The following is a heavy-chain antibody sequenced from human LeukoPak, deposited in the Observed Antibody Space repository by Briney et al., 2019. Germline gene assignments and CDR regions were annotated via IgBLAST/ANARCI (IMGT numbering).Heavy chain of an antibody. D-gene: IGHD3-10*01. J-gene: IGHJ4*02. CDR2: ISPSSSYI. V-gene: IGHV3-21*01. Sequence: GGSLRLSCAASGFTFNNYGMNWVRQAPGKGLEWVSSISPSSSYIYYTDSVKVRFTISRDNAKNSLYLQMNSLRAEDTAVYYCARDRVAVVRGVSAFDYWGQGTLVTVSS. CDR1: GFTFNNYG. CDR3: ARDRVAVVRGVSAFDY.